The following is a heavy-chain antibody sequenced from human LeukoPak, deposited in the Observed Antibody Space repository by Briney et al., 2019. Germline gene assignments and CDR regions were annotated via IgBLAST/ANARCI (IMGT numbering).Heavy chain of an antibody. CDR2: INPTSGST. CDR3: ARAVGPRGGNWFDP. CDR1: GYTFASYF. Sequence: ASVRVSCTASGYTFASYFMHWVRQAPGQGLEWMGVINPTSGSTTYSPKFQGRVIMTRDTSTSTVYMDLSSLRSEDTAMFYCARAVGPRGGNWFDPWGEGTLVIVSS. D-gene: IGHD1-26*01. J-gene: IGHJ5*02. V-gene: IGHV1-46*01.